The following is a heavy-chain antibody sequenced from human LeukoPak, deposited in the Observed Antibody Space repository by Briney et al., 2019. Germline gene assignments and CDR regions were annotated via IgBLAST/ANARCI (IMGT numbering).Heavy chain of an antibody. D-gene: IGHD5-24*01. CDR1: GFAFSFFA. CDR3: AKDIQLSA. Sequence: GGSLRLSCEASGFAFSFFAMTWVRQAPGKGLEWVSLIASSGRNTYYTDSVRGRFTISRDNSKKTLSLQMNSLRVEDTAMYYCAKDIQLSAWGLGTMVTVSS. V-gene: IGHV3-23*01. CDR2: IASSGRNT. J-gene: IGHJ3*01.